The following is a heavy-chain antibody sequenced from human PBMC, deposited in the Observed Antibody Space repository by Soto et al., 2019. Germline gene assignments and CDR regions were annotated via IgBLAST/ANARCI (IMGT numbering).Heavy chain of an antibody. D-gene: IGHD2-2*01. Sequence: EVQLVESGGDLVQPGGSLRLSCAASGFTFSNYNMNWVRQAPGKGLEWISYITYSSSTINYVDSVRGRFTTSRDNAENSLFLQMNNLRVEDTAVYYCVRDVGSSSWDSFDLWGQGTLVIVSS. J-gene: IGHJ4*02. CDR3: VRDVGSSSWDSFDL. V-gene: IGHV3-48*01. CDR2: ITYSSSTI. CDR1: GFTFSNYN.